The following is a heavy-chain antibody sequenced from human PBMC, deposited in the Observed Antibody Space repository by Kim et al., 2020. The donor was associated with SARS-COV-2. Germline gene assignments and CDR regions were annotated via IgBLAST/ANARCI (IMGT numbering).Heavy chain of an antibody. CDR1: GFKFISFD. Sequence: ASVKVSCKASGFKFISFDINWVRQAPGQGLQWLGWMNPRSGRADYAKEFQGRVTMTRDIPISTAYMDLSSLTSDDTSVDYCSTENPPTVWGQGTL. CDR2: MNPRSGRA. CDR3: STENPPTV. V-gene: IGHV1-8*01. J-gene: IGHJ4*02.